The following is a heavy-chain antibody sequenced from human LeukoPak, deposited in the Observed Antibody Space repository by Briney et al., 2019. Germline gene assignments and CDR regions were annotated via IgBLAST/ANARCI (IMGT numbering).Heavy chain of an antibody. CDR3: ATEDYGSGSRIFDY. V-gene: IGHV1-18*01. CDR1: GYTFTSYA. Sequence: DSVKVSCKASGYTFTSYAISWVRQAPGQGLEWMGWISADNGNTDYAQKFQGRVTMTEDTSTDTAYMELSSLRSEDTAVYYCATEDYGSGSRIFDYWGQGTLVTVSS. J-gene: IGHJ4*02. CDR2: ISADNGNT. D-gene: IGHD3-10*01.